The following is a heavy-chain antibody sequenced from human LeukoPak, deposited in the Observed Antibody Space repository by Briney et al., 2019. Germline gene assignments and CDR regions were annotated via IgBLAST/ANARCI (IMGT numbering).Heavy chain of an antibody. CDR3: ARDDYGYYYYMDV. Sequence: GGSLRLSCAASGFTFTNYAMHWVRQAPGKGLEWVAFIRSDGNNKYYADSVKGRFTISRDNAKNSLYLQMNSLRAEDTAVYYCARDDYGYYYYMDVWGKGTTVTVSS. CDR1: GFTFTNYA. J-gene: IGHJ6*03. CDR2: IRSDGNNK. V-gene: IGHV3-30*02. D-gene: IGHD4-17*01.